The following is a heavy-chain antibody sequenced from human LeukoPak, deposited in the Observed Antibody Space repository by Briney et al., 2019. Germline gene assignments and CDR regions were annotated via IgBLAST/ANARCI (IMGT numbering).Heavy chain of an antibody. CDR3: AKDAVTVATPYFDF. J-gene: IGHJ4*02. Sequence: ASVKVSCKTSGFTFTGYYVHWVRQAPGQGLEWMGWINLNSGGTTYAQNFQGRVTMTRDTFISTAFMELSRLRSDDTAVYFCAKDAVTVATPYFDFWGQGTLVTVSS. D-gene: IGHD4-11*01. V-gene: IGHV1-2*02. CDR2: INLNSGGT. CDR1: GFTFTGYY.